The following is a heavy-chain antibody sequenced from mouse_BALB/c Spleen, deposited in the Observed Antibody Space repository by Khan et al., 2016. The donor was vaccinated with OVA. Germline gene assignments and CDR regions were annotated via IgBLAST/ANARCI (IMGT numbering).Heavy chain of an antibody. V-gene: IGHV1S137*01. CDR2: ISTYSGNT. D-gene: IGHD2-3*01. CDR3: ARPAYDGYYDY. J-gene: IGHJ2*01. CDR1: GYTFTDYA. Sequence: QIQLVQSGPELVRPGVSVKISCKGSGYTFTDYAMYWVKQSHAKSLEWIGLISTYSGNTNYNQKFRGKATMTVDKSSSTAYMELARLTSEDSAIYYCARPAYDGYYDYWGQGITLTVSS.